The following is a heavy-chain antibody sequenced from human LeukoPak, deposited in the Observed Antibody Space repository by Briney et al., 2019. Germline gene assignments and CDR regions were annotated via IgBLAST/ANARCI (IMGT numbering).Heavy chain of an antibody. CDR2: INTKTANP. D-gene: IGHD3-10*01. V-gene: IGHV7-4-1*02. Sequence: ASVMVSCKASGYQFISYTMSWVRQAPGQGLEWMGWINTKTANPTYAQDFTGRFVFSLDTSVSTAYLQISGLKAGDTAVYYCARVAGFGERGMDVWGQGTTVTVSS. CDR3: ARVAGFGERGMDV. CDR1: GYQFISYT. J-gene: IGHJ6*02.